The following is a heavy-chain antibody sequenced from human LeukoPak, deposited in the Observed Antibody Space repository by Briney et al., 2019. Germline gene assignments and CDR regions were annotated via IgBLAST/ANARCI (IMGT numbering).Heavy chain of an antibody. CDR1: GYAFSFYG. CDR2: IIPILGIA. J-gene: IGHJ6*02. CDR3: ARVNRHYYYYYGMDV. Sequence: SVKVSCKASGYAFSFYGINWVRQAPGQGLEWMGRIIPILGIANYAQKFQGRVTITADKSTSTAYMELSSLRSEDTAVYYCARVNRHYYYYYGMDVWGQGTTVTVSS. V-gene: IGHV1-69*04.